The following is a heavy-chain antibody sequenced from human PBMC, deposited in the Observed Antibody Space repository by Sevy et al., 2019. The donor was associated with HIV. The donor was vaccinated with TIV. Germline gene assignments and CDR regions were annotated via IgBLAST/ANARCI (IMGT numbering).Heavy chain of an antibody. CDR3: ARVGVSYCTDDCYHRFDY. CDR1: GFTFSSYA. V-gene: IGHV3-30*09. J-gene: IGHJ4*02. Sequence: GGSLRLSCAASGFTFSSYALLWVRQAPGKGLEWVSLISYDGSKKYYSDSVKGRFAISRDEPKTTLFLQMNSLRSEDTAIYYCARVGVSYCTDDCYHRFDYWGRGTLVTVSS. D-gene: IGHD2-21*02. CDR2: ISYDGSKK.